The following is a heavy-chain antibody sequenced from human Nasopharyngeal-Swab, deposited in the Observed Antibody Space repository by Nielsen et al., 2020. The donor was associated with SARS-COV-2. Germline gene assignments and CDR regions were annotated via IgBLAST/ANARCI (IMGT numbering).Heavy chain of an antibody. D-gene: IGHD2-2*01. Sequence: ASVKVSCKASGYTFTSYGISWVRQAPGQGLEWMGWISAYNGNTNYAQKLQGRVTMTTDTSTSTAYMELRSLRSDDTAVYYCARDLPLGYCSSTRCYGWVGPYNWFDPWGQGTLVTVSS. CDR3: ARDLPLGYCSSTRCYGWVGPYNWFDP. CDR1: GYTFTSYG. CDR2: ISAYNGNT. J-gene: IGHJ5*02. V-gene: IGHV1-18*01.